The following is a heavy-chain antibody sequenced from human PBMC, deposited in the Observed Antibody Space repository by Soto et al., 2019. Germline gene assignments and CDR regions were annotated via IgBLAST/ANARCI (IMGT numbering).Heavy chain of an antibody. Sequence: PSETLSLTCTVSGGSISSSSYYWGWIRQPPGKGLEWIGSIYYSGSTYYNPSLKSRVTISVDTSKNQFSLKLSSVTAADTAVYYCARHLSHCSSTSCYSGGHWFDPWGQGTLVTVSS. CDR1: GGSISSSSYY. V-gene: IGHV4-39*01. J-gene: IGHJ5*02. CDR2: IYYSGST. CDR3: ARHLSHCSSTSCYSGGHWFDP. D-gene: IGHD2-2*02.